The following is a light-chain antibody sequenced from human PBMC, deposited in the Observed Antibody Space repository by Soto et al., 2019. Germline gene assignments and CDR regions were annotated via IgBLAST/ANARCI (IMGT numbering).Light chain of an antibody. J-gene: IGKJ4*01. V-gene: IGKV1-39*01. CDR3: QQSYNTPRT. CDR2: AAS. CDR1: QTISSY. Sequence: DIQMTQSPSSLSASVGDRVTITCRASQTISSYLNWYRQKPGKAPKLLIYAASSLQSGVPSRFSGSGFGTVFTFTFSSLQPEDFAPYYCQQSYNTPRTFGGGTRVDIK.